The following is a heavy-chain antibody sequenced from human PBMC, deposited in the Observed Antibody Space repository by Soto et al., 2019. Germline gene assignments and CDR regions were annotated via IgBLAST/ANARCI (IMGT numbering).Heavy chain of an antibody. J-gene: IGHJ4*02. V-gene: IGHV1-18*01. CDR1: GYTFVNHG. CDR3: SRPYSRDWHFVFGS. D-gene: IGHD6-19*01. CDR2: IKVSTGIT. Sequence: QVQLMQSGAEVKEPGASVKVSCKASGYTFVNHGVSWVRQAPGQGLEWMGWIKVSTGITNYAGNFQGRVTMTTDTSTSTVYMELRSLRSSDTGVYFFSRPYSRDWHFVFGSLGQGTRGPGSS.